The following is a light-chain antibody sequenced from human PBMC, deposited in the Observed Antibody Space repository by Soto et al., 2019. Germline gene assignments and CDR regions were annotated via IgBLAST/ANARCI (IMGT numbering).Light chain of an antibody. CDR2: DVK. CDR1: SSDVGAYNF. V-gene: IGLV2-14*03. J-gene: IGLJ2*01. Sequence: QSALTQPAAVSGSPGQSITISCTGGSSDVGAYNFVSWYQQHPGKAPKLMIYDVKNRPSGVSNRFSGSKSGNTASLTISGLQAEDEANYYCSSYTTSSTEVFGGGTKLTVL. CDR3: SSYTTSSTEV.